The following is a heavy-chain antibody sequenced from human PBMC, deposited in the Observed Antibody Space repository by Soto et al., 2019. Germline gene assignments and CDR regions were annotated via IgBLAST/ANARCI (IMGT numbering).Heavy chain of an antibody. D-gene: IGHD4-4*01. CDR3: AKGRTVTTYYYYGMDV. V-gene: IGHV3-30*18. CDR1: GVTFSSYG. CDR2: ISYAGSNK. J-gene: IGHJ6*02. Sequence: PGGSLRMSCAASGVTFSSYGIHWVCQAPGKWLELVAVISYAGSNKYYADSVKGRFTISRDNSKYTLYLQMNSLRAEDTAVYYCAKGRTVTTYYYYGMDVWVQGTTGTLPS.